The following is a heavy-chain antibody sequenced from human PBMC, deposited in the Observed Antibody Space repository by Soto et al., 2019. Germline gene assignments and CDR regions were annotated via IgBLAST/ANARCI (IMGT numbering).Heavy chain of an antibody. Sequence: GASVKVSCKASGFTFTSSAVQWARQAPGQRLEWMGWINAGNGNTKYSQKFQGRVTITRDTSASTAYMELSSLRSEDTAVYYCARDLGSSGWYALWNSHHAFDIWGQGTMVTVSS. CDR3: ARDLGSSGWYALWNSHHAFDI. J-gene: IGHJ3*02. D-gene: IGHD6-19*01. CDR1: GFTFTSSA. V-gene: IGHV1-3*01. CDR2: INAGNGNT.